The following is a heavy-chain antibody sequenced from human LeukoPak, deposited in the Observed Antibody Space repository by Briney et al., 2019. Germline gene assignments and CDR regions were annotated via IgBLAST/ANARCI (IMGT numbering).Heavy chain of an antibody. CDR2: INPNSGGT. V-gene: IGHV1-2*02. J-gene: IGHJ6*03. CDR1: GYTFTGYY. Sequence: ASVKVSCKASGYTFTGYYMHWVRQAPGQGLEWMGWINPNSGGTNYAQKFQGRVTMTRDTSISTAYMELSRLRSDDTAVYYCARDSSQLVSYYMDVWGKGTTVTVSS. D-gene: IGHD2-21*01. CDR3: ARDSSQLVSYYMDV.